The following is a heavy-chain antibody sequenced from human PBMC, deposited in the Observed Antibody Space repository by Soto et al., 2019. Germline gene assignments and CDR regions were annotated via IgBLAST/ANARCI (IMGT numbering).Heavy chain of an antibody. CDR2: IYYSGST. D-gene: IGHD3-22*01. Sequence: PSETLSLTCTVSXGSISSGGYYWSWIRQHPGKGLEWIGYIYYSGSTYYNPSLKSRVTISVDTSKNQFSLKLSSVTAADTAVYYCARDQDSSGYYGNAFDIWGQGTMVTVSS. CDR3: ARDQDSSGYYGNAFDI. V-gene: IGHV4-31*03. CDR1: XGSISSGGYY. J-gene: IGHJ3*02.